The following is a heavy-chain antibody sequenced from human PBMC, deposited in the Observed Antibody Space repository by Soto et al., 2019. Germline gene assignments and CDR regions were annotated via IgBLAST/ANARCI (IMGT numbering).Heavy chain of an antibody. D-gene: IGHD3-16*02. CDR3: ARDDLRGPDYDYIWGSYRTSAQRAGAFDI. CDR1: GYTFTGYY. J-gene: IGHJ3*02. CDR2: INPNSGGT. V-gene: IGHV1-2*04. Sequence: GASVKVSCKASGYTFTGYYMHWVRQAPGQGLEWMGWINPNSGGTNYAQKFQGWVTMTRDTSISTAYMELSRLRSDDTAVYYCARDDLRGPDYDYIWGSYRTSAQRAGAFDIWGQGTMVTVSS.